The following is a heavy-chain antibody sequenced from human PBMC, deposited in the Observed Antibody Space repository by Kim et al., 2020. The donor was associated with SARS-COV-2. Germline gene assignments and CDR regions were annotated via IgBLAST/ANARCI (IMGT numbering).Heavy chain of an antibody. CDR3: AWGSCWVFDY. D-gene: IGHD6-19*01. V-gene: IGHV1-3*04. CDR2: ISIGNDNT. J-gene: IGHJ4*02. CDR1: GYSFINYI. Sequence: ASVKVSCKASGYSFINYIMHWVRQAPGQRLEWMGLISIGNDNTKYSQKFQGRVTITRDTSASTAYMELTSLRSEDTAIYYCAWGSCWVFDYGGEGTLVPLAS.